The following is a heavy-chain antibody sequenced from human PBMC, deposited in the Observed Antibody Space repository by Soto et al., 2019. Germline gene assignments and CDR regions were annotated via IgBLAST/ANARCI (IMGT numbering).Heavy chain of an antibody. CDR1: GGTFSSYT. V-gene: IGHV1-69*02. J-gene: IGHJ6*03. CDR2: IIPILGIA. D-gene: IGHD3-16*01. CDR3: ARGPPGGTKYYMDV. Sequence: QVQLVQSGAEVKKPGSSVKVSCKASGGTFSSYTISWVRQAPGQGLEWVGRIIPILGIANYAQKFQGRVTITADKSTSTAYMELSSLRSEDTAVYYCARGPPGGTKYYMDVWGKGTTVTVSS.